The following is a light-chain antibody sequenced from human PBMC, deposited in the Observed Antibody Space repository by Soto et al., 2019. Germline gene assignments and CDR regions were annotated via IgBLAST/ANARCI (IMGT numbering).Light chain of an antibody. V-gene: IGLV1-40*01. J-gene: IGLJ1*01. CDR3: QSYDSSLSAV. CDR1: SSNIGAGYD. Sequence: QSVLTQPPSVSRSPGQTVTISCTGSSSNIGAGYDVHWYQQLPGTAPKLLIYGNSNRPSGVPDRFSGSKSGTSASLAITGLQAEDEADYYCQSYDSSLSAVFGTGTKVTVL. CDR2: GNS.